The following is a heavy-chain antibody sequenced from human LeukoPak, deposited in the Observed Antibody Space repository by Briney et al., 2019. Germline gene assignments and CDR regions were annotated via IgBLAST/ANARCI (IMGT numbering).Heavy chain of an antibody. CDR1: GGSISSSSYY. J-gene: IGHJ5*02. V-gene: IGHV4-39*01. CDR3: ARLYSNCVDWFDP. CDR2: IYYSGST. D-gene: IGHD4-11*01. Sequence: SETLSLTCTVSGGSISSSSYYWGWIRQPPGKGLEWIGSIYYSGSTYYNPSLKSRVTISVDTSKNQFSLKLSSVTAADTAVYYCARLYSNCVDWFDPWGQGTLVTVSS.